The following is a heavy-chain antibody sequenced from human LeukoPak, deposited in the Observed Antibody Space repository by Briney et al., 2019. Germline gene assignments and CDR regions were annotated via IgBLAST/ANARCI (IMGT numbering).Heavy chain of an antibody. D-gene: IGHD3-9*01. CDR2: TSESGSST. V-gene: IGHV3-23*01. J-gene: IGHJ3*02. Sequence: GGSLRLSCEASGFTFSSYAMGWVRQAPGKGLEWVSVTSESGSSTHYADSVKGRFIIYRDNSKNTLYLQMNSLGGEDTAVYYCAKGRWGLTINNFDIWGQGRMVTVSS. CDR1: GFTFSSYA. CDR3: AKGRWGLTINNFDI.